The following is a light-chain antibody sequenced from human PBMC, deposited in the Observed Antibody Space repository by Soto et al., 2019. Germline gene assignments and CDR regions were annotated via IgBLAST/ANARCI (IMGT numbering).Light chain of an antibody. CDR2: DVL. Sequence: QSALTQPASVSGSPGQSITISCTGTSSDIGGYNYVSWYQQHPGKAPKLWIYDVLNRPSGVSNRFSGSKSDNTASLTISGLQAEDEADYYCSSYTARSTLVVFGGGTKLTVL. J-gene: IGLJ2*01. CDR1: SSDIGGYNY. CDR3: SSYTARSTLVV. V-gene: IGLV2-14*01.